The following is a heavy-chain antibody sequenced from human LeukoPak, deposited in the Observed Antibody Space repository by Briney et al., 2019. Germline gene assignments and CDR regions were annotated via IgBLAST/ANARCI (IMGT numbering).Heavy chain of an antibody. CDR3: ARSSNPFHYYNGLDV. CDR2: IYSSGST. Sequence: SETLSLTCTVSGGSISAYYWTWIRQPPGKGLEWIGYIYSSGSTNYNSSLKSRVTISVDTSKNQFSLKLSSVTAADTAVYYCARSSNPFHYYNGLDVWGQGTTVTVSS. D-gene: IGHD1-14*01. V-gene: IGHV4-59*01. J-gene: IGHJ6*02. CDR1: GGSISAYY.